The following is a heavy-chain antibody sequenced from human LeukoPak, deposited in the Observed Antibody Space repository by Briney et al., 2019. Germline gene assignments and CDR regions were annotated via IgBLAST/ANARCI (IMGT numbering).Heavy chain of an antibody. CDR3: ARATGYSYLFDS. V-gene: IGHV3-48*03. D-gene: IGHD5-18*01. CDR2: ISNSGSII. J-gene: IGHJ4*02. CDR1: GFTFSSSE. Sequence: SGGSLRLSCAASGFTFSSSEMNRVRQAPGKGLEWVSYISNSGSIIHYADSVKGRFTISRDNAKNSLTLQMNSLRAEDTAVYYCARATGYSYLFDSWGQGTLVTVSS.